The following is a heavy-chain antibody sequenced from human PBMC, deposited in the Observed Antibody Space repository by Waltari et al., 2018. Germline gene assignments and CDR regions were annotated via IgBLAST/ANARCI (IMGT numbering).Heavy chain of an antibody. Sequence: QVQLQQWGTGLLKPSETLSLTCAVYGGALSDNYWIWIRQPPGKGLEWIGETNHSGNTNSNPSLKSRVTISIHTSINQFSLKLSSVTAADTSVYYCARVGYSSSSGNYLDHWGQGTLVTVSS. CDR1: GGALSDNY. CDR2: TNHSGNT. J-gene: IGHJ4*02. D-gene: IGHD6-6*01. V-gene: IGHV4-34*01. CDR3: ARVGYSSSSGNYLDH.